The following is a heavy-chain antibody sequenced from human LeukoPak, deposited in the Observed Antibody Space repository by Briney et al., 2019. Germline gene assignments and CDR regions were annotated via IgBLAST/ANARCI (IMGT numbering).Heavy chain of an antibody. Sequence: SVKVSCKASGGTFSSYAISWVRQAPGQGLEWMGGIIPILGTANYAQKFQGRVTITADESTSTAYMELSSLRSEDTAVYYCARDYYYDSSGYYSRNPFDAFDIWGQGTMVTVSS. CDR3: ARDYYYDSSGYYSRNPFDAFDI. J-gene: IGHJ3*02. CDR2: IIPILGTA. CDR1: GGTFSSYA. V-gene: IGHV1-69*13. D-gene: IGHD3-22*01.